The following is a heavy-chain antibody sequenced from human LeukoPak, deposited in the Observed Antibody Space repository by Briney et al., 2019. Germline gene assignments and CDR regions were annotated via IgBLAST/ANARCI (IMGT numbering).Heavy chain of an antibody. Sequence: PGGSLRLSCVASGFTFSASWMNWVRQAPGKGLEWVANIKEDGSVKNYVDSVKGRFTISRDNAKNSLYLETNCLRAEDTAVYYRARKDYLDYWGQGTLVTVSS. CDR2: IKEDGSVK. CDR3: ARKDYLDY. J-gene: IGHJ4*02. V-gene: IGHV3-7*01. CDR1: GFTFSASW.